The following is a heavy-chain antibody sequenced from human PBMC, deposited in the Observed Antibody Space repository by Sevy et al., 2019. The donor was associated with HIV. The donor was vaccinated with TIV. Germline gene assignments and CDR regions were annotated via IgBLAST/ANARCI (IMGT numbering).Heavy chain of an antibody. CDR3: ASTGAQYGSGSYVFDY. D-gene: IGHD3-10*01. CDR2: IFTSGST. J-gene: IGHJ4*02. V-gene: IGHV4-4*07. CDR1: GGSISSYY. Sequence: SETLSLTCTVSGGSISSYYWSWIRQPAGKGLEWIGRIFTSGSTNYNPSLKSRVTMSVDTSKNQFSLKLSSVTAADTAVYYCASTGAQYGSGSYVFDYWGQGTLVTVSS.